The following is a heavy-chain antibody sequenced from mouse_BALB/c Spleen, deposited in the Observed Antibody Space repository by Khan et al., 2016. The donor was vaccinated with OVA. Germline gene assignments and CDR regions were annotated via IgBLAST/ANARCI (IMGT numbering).Heavy chain of an antibody. CDR1: GYTFTDYV. CDR2: IYPGGGTS. CDR3: ARSGYGSLVY. D-gene: IGHD1-1*01. V-gene: IGHV1-77*01. Sequence: QVQLQQSGPDLVKPGASVKMSCKASGYTFTDYVINWVRQRTGQGLEWIGEIYPGGGTSYYNEKFKGKATLTADKSSNTAYMQLSSLTSEDSVVYFCARSGYGSLVYWGQGTTLTVSS. J-gene: IGHJ2*01.